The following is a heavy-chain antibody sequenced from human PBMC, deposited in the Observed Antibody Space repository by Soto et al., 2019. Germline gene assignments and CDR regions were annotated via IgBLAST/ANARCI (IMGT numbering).Heavy chain of an antibody. CDR1: GGSISSGDYY. D-gene: IGHD2-15*01. V-gene: IGHV4-30-4*01. CDR2: IYYNGST. Sequence: QVQLQESGPGLVKPSQTLSLTCTVSGGSISSGDYYWSWIRQPPGKGLEWIGYIYYNGSTYYNPSLRSRVTISVDPSKNQFSLKLSSVTAADTAVYYCARARGARYSDYWGQGTLVTVSS. J-gene: IGHJ4*02. CDR3: ARARGARYSDY.